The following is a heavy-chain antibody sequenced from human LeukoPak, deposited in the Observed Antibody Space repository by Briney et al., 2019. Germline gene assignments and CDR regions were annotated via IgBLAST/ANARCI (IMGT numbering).Heavy chain of an antibody. Sequence: SETLSLTCAVSGYSIKNGYYWAWIRQPPGKGLEWIGSIHHSGTTYYNPSVKSRVTISVDTSKNQFSPKLTSVTAADTAVYYCARRLETYLFDYWGQGTLVTVSS. J-gene: IGHJ4*02. CDR2: IHHSGTT. CDR3: ARRLETYLFDY. V-gene: IGHV4-38-2*01. CDR1: GYSIKNGYY. D-gene: IGHD3-3*01.